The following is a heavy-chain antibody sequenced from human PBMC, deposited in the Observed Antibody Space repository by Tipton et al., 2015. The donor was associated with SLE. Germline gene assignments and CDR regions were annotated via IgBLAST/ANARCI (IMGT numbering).Heavy chain of an antibody. D-gene: IGHD1-26*01. Sequence: SLRLSCAASGLTFSNYAMSWVRQAPGKGLEWVSAISGSGGSTYYADSVKGRFTISRDNSKNTLYLQMNSLRAEDTAVYYCARGPELPLWYFDLWGRGTLVTVSS. CDR3: ARGPELPLWYFDL. CDR1: GLTFSNYA. J-gene: IGHJ2*01. CDR2: ISGSGGST. V-gene: IGHV3-23*01.